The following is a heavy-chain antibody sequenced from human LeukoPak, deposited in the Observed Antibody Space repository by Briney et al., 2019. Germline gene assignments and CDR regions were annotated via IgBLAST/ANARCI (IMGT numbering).Heavy chain of an antibody. V-gene: IGHV4-59*01. CDR3: ARGAAARLYGMDV. CDR2: TYYSGST. D-gene: IGHD6-13*01. J-gene: IGHJ6*02. CDR1: GGSISSYY. Sequence: KPSETLSLTCTVSGGSISSYYWSWIRQPPGKGLEWIGYTYYSGSTNYNPSLKSRVTISVDTSKNQFSLKLSSVTAADTAVYYCARGAAARLYGMDVWGQGTTVTVSS.